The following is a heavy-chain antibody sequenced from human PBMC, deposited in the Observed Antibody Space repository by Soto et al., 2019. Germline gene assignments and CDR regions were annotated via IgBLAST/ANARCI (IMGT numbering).Heavy chain of an antibody. D-gene: IGHD2-21*02. CDR1: GFTFSTYS. CDR3: ARDLSRSVTEDNWFDP. Sequence: PGGSLRLSCAASGFTFSTYSMNWVRQAPGKGLEWVSSISSSSTIYYADSVKGRFTISRDNAKNSVYLQMNSLRPEDTAVYYCARDLSRSVTEDNWFDPWGQGTLVTVSS. CDR2: ISSSSTI. V-gene: IGHV3-48*04. J-gene: IGHJ5*02.